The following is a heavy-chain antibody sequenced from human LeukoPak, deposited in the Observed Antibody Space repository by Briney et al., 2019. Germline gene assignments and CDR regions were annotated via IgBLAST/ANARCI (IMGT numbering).Heavy chain of an antibody. J-gene: IGHJ4*02. Sequence: GGSLRLSCAASGFTFDDYAMHWVRHAPGKGLEWVSGISWNSGSIGYADSVKGRFTISRDNAKNSLYLQMNSLRAEDTAVYFCARGGVDYYGSGTYYLMYYFDYWGQGALVTVSS. CDR3: ARGGVDYYGSGTYYLMYYFDY. D-gene: IGHD3-10*01. CDR1: GFTFDDYA. CDR2: ISWNSGSI. V-gene: IGHV3-9*01.